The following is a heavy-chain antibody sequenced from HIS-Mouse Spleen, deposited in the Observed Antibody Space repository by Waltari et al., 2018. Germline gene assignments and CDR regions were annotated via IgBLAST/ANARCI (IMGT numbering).Heavy chain of an antibody. Sequence: QLQLQESGPGLVKPSETLSLTCTVSGGSIRSSSYSLGWIRQPPGTGLEWIGSIYYSGSTYYNPSLKSRVTISVDTSKNQFSLKLSSVTAADTAVYYCAREIPYSSSWYDWYFDLWGRGTLVTVSS. J-gene: IGHJ2*01. D-gene: IGHD6-13*01. CDR2: IYYSGST. CDR1: GGSIRSSSYS. CDR3: AREIPYSSSWYDWYFDL. V-gene: IGHV4-39*07.